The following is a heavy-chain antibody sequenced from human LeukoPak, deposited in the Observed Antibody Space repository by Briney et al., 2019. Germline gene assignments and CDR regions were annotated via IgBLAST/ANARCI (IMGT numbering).Heavy chain of an antibody. J-gene: IGHJ4*02. CDR2: ISSSSSYI. D-gene: IGHD2-21*02. CDR1: GFTFSSYS. Sequence: GTSLRLSCAASGFTFSSYSMNWVRQAPGKGLEWVSSISSSSSYIYYADSVKGRFTISRDNAKNSLYLQMNSLRAEDTAVYYCARDHIVVVTAIPGYFDYWGQGTLVTVSS. V-gene: IGHV3-21*01. CDR3: ARDHIVVVTAIPGYFDY.